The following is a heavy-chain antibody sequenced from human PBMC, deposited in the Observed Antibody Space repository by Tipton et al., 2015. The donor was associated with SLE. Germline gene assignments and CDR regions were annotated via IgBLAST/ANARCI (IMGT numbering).Heavy chain of an antibody. Sequence: SLRLSCTASGFTFGDYAMSWVRQAPGKGLEWVGFIRSKAYGGTTEYAASVKGRFTISRDDSKSIAYLQMNSLKTEDTAVYYCTLAAAGPDAFDIWGQGTMVTVSS. CDR3: TLAAAGPDAFDI. V-gene: IGHV3-49*04. CDR1: GFTFGDYA. J-gene: IGHJ3*02. CDR2: IRSKAYGGTT. D-gene: IGHD6-13*01.